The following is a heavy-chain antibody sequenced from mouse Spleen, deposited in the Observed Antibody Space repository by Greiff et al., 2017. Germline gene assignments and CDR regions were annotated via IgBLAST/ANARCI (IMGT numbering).Heavy chain of an antibody. D-gene: IGHD1-1*01. CDR1: GYTFTDYE. V-gene: IGHV1-15*01. CDR3: TRGASYYGSSSLYYFDY. Sequence: QVQLQQSGAELVRPGASVTLSCKASGYTFTDYEMHWVKQTPVHGLEWIGAIDPETGGTAYNQKFKGKAILTADKSSSTAYMELRSLTSEDSAVYYCTRGASYYGSSSLYYFDYWGQGTTLTVSS. CDR2: IDPETGGT. J-gene: IGHJ2*01.